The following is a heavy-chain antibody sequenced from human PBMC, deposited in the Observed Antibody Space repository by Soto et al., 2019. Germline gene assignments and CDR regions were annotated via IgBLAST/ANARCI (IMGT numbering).Heavy chain of an antibody. Sequence: QVQLVQSGAEVKKPGASVKVSCKASGYTFTGYYMHWVRQAPGQGLEWMGWINPNSGGTNYAQKFQGRVTMTRDTSISTVYMELSRLRSDDTAVYYCARDGPRGGGSRCYGMDVWGQGTTVTVSS. D-gene: IGHD2-15*01. CDR2: INPNSGGT. V-gene: IGHV1-2*02. CDR3: ARDGPRGGGSRCYGMDV. J-gene: IGHJ6*02. CDR1: GYTFTGYY.